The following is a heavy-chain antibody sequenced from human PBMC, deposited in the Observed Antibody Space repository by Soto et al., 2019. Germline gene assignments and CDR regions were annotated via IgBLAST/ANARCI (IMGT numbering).Heavy chain of an antibody. CDR3: ARHSSSWYGNYYYYMDV. CDR1: GFTFSSYW. D-gene: IGHD6-13*01. CDR2: IKQDGSEK. J-gene: IGHJ6*03. V-gene: IGHV3-7*01. Sequence: GGSLRLSCAASGFTFSSYWMSWVRQAPGKGLEWVANIKQDGSEKYYVDSVKGRFTISRDNAKNSLYLQMNSLRAEDTAVYYCARHSSSWYGNYYYYMDVWGKGTTVTVSS.